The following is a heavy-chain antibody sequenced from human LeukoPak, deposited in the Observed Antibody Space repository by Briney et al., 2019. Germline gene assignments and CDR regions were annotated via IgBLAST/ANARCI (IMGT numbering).Heavy chain of an antibody. Sequence: SETLSLTCTVSGGSISSSSYYWGWIRQPPGKGLEWIGSIYYSGSTYYNPSLGSRVTISVDTSKNQFSLKLSSVTAADTAVYYCARGTNDAFDIWGQGTMVTVSS. J-gene: IGHJ3*02. V-gene: IGHV4-39*07. D-gene: IGHD1/OR15-1a*01. CDR1: GGSISSSSYY. CDR2: IYYSGST. CDR3: ARGTNDAFDI.